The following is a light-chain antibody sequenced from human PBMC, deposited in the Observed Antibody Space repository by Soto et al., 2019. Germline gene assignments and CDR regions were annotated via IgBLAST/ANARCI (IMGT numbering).Light chain of an antibody. CDR2: DAS. CDR3: QLYNSYSWT. CDR1: QSISNW. Sequence: DIQMTLSPSTLSASVGDRVTITCRASQSISNWLAWYQQKPGKAPKLLIYDASSLESGVPSRFSGSGSGTEFTLTICSLQPDDFATYYCQLYNSYSWTFGQGTKVDI. V-gene: IGKV1-5*01. J-gene: IGKJ1*01.